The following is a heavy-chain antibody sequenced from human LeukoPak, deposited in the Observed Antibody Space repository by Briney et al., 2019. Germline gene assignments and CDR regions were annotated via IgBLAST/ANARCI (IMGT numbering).Heavy chain of an antibody. CDR2: IHYTGST. V-gene: IGHV4-59*01. Sequence: PSETLSLTCTVSGGSISSYYWSWIRQSPGKGLECIGYIHYTGSTNYNPSLKSRVTISVETSKNQFSLKLKSVTAAGTAVYYCARGGYYGSGNDFRFDPWGQGTLVTVSS. CDR3: ARGGYYGSGNDFRFDP. CDR1: GGSISSYY. D-gene: IGHD3-10*01. J-gene: IGHJ5*02.